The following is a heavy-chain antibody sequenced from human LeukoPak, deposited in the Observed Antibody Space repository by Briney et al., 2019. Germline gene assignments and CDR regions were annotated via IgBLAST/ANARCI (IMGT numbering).Heavy chain of an antibody. CDR3: ASTIAAAPYYGMDV. Sequence: ASVKVSCKVSGYTLTELSMHWVRQAPGKGLEWMGGFDPEDGETIYAQKFQGRVTMTEDTSTDTAYMELSSLRSEDTAVYYCASTIAAAPYYGMDVWGQGTTVTVSS. D-gene: IGHD6-13*01. CDR2: FDPEDGET. CDR1: GYTLTELS. J-gene: IGHJ6*02. V-gene: IGHV1-24*01.